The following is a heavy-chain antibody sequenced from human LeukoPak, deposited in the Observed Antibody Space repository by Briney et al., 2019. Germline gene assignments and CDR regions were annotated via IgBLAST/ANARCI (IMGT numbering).Heavy chain of an antibody. CDR1: GFTFSNLC. Sequence: PGGALTLSCAASGFTFSNLCMHWLRQTPGKGLEWVAVIWFDGNNKYYPDSVKGRFAISRDNAKNTLYLQMNSLRAEYTAVYYCAIECRRYGIRGYYFSYWGQGTLVTVSS. D-gene: IGHD3-22*01. CDR3: AIECRRYGIRGYYFSY. J-gene: IGHJ4*02. CDR2: IWFDGNNK. V-gene: IGHV3-33*03.